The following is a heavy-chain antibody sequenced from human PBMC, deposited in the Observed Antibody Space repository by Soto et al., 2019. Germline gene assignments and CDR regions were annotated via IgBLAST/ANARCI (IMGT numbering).Heavy chain of an antibody. CDR2: IIPIFGTA. D-gene: IGHD2-21*02. CDR3: ATCGGDCYSLGMDV. J-gene: IGHJ6*02. V-gene: IGHV1-69*05. CDR1: GGTFSSYA. Sequence: QVQLVQSGAEVKKPGSSVKVSCKASGGTFSSYAISWVRQAPGQGLEAMGGIIPIFGTANYAQKCQGRVTSTPDESTSTAYMELSSLRSEDTAVYYCATCGGDCYSLGMDVWGQGTTVTVSS.